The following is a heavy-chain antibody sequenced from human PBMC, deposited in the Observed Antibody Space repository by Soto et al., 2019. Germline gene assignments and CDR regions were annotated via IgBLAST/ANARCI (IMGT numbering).Heavy chain of an antibody. V-gene: IGHV1-69*13. CDR2: IIPIFGTA. Sequence: AVKVSCKASGCTFSSYAISWVRQAPGQGLEWMGGIIPIFGTANYAQKFQGRVTITADESTSTAYMELSSLRSEDTAVYYCARQPYSSSSYFDYWGQGTLVTVSS. D-gene: IGHD6-6*01. CDR3: ARQPYSSSSYFDY. CDR1: GCTFSSYA. J-gene: IGHJ4*02.